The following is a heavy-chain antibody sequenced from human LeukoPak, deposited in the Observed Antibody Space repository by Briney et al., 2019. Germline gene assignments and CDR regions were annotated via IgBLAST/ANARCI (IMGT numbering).Heavy chain of an antibody. CDR2: IYYSGST. CDR1: GGSISSFY. V-gene: IGHV4-59*01. Sequence: PSETLSLTCTVSGGSISSFYWSWIRQPPGKGLEWIGYIYYSGSTDYNPSLKSRVTMSVDTSKIQFSLKLSSVTAADTAVYYCARRTFSNLVDYWGQGTLVTVSS. J-gene: IGHJ4*02. D-gene: IGHD1-14*01. CDR3: ARRTFSNLVDY.